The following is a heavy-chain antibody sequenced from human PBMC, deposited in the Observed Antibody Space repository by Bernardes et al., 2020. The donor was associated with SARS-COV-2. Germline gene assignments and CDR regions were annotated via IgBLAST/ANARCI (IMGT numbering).Heavy chain of an antibody. CDR2: ISGSGGST. CDR3: AKDMQAKIYNWNYYVRGGYFDY. V-gene: IGHV3-23*01. J-gene: IGHJ4*02. CDR1: GFTFSSYA. D-gene: IGHD1-7*01. Sequence: GGSLRLSCAASGFTFSSYAMSWVRQAPGKGLEWVSAISGSGGSTYYADSVKGRFTISRDNSKNTLYLQMNSLRAEDTAVYYCAKDMQAKIYNWNYYVRGGYFDYWGQRTLVTVSS.